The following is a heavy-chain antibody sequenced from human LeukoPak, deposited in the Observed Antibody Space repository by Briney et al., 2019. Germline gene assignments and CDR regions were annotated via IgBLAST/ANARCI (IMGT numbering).Heavy chain of an antibody. CDR3: ARGGSRTALRQYYYDSSGYYDY. Sequence: GGSLRLSCAASGFTVSSNYMSWVSQAPGKGLEWVSVIYSGGSTYYADSVKGRFTISRDNSKNTLYLQMNSLRAEDTAVYYCARGGSRTALRQYYYDSSGYYDYWGQGTLVTVSS. J-gene: IGHJ4*02. V-gene: IGHV3-53*01. D-gene: IGHD3-22*01. CDR2: IYSGGST. CDR1: GFTVSSNY.